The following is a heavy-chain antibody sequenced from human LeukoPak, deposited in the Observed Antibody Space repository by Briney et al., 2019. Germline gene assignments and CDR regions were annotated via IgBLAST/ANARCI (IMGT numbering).Heavy chain of an antibody. CDR2: INHSGST. J-gene: IGHJ4*02. CDR3: ARRLLFYYDSSGYYDY. CDR1: GGSFSGYY. V-gene: IGHV4-34*01. D-gene: IGHD3-22*01. Sequence: PSETLSLTCAVYGGSFSGYYWSWIRQPPGKGLEWIGEINHSGSTNYNPSLKSRVTISVDTSKNQFSLKLSSVTAADTAVYYCARRLLFYYDSSGYYDYWGQGTLVTVSS.